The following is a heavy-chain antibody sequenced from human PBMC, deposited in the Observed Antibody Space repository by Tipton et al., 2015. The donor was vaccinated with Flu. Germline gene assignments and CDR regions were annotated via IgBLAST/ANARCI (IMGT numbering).Heavy chain of an antibody. J-gene: IGHJ4*02. V-gene: IGHV3-23*01. CDR3: ARAIAGADSL. CDR2: ISGTGVYT. Sequence: SLRLSCAASGFTLSNYAMSWVRQAPGKGLEWVSSISGTGVYTYYADSVKGRFTISRDNSKKSLYLQMNSLRAEDTAVYYCARAIAGADSLWGQGTLVTVSS. D-gene: IGHD1-26*01. CDR1: GFTLSNYA.